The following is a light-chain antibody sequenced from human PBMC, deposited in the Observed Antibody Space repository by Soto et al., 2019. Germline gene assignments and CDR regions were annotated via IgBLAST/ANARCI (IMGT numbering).Light chain of an antibody. CDR2: AAS. V-gene: IGKV1-39*01. CDR1: QSISSY. J-gene: IGKJ4*01. CDR3: QQSYSSPLT. Sequence: DIQMTQSPSSLSASVGDRVTITCRASQSISSYLNWYQQKPGKAPKLLIYAASSLQSGVPSRFSGRESATDFTLTISSLQPEDFATYYCQQSYSSPLTFGGGTKVEIK.